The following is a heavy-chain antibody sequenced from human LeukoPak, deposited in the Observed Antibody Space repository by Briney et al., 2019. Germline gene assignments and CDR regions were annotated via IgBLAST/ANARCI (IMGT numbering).Heavy chain of an antibody. V-gene: IGHV3-11*04. D-gene: IGHD6-19*01. CDR3: ARAGSGWYPHAFDI. CDR2: ISSSGSTI. CDR1: GFTFSDYY. J-gene: IGHJ3*02. Sequence: GGSLRLSCAASGFTFSDYYMSWIRQAPGKGLEWVSYISSSGSTIYYADSVKGRFTISRDNAKNSLYLQTNSLRAEDTAVYYCARAGSGWYPHAFDIWGQGTMVTVSS.